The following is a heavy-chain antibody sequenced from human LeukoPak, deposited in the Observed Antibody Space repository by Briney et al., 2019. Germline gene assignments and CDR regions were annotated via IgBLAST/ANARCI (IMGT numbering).Heavy chain of an antibody. CDR3: ARRGTYYYDSSGSPYDWFDP. CDR1: GGSISRYY. CDR2: IYDGGST. D-gene: IGHD3-22*01. V-gene: IGHV4-59*08. Sequence: SETLSLTCTVSGGSISRYYWSWIRQPPGKGLEWIGYIYDGGSTKYNPPLKSRVTISVDTSKNQFSLKLSSVTAADTAVYYCARRGTYYYDSSGSPYDWFDPWGQGTLVTVSS. J-gene: IGHJ5*02.